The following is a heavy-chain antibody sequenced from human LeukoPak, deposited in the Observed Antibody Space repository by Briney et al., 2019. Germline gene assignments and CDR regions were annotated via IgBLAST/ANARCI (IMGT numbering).Heavy chain of an antibody. CDR2: LCYDGTNK. J-gene: IGHJ4*02. CDR3: ARARNNYDSSGFSALDY. Sequence: GGSLRLSCAASEFSFSSYGMHWVRRPPGKGLQWVACLCYDGTNKYHADSVKGRFTISRDNSQSTLYLQMNSLRAEDTAVYYCARARNNYDSSGFSALDYWGQGTLVTVS. CDR1: EFSFSSYG. D-gene: IGHD3-22*01. V-gene: IGHV3-33*01.